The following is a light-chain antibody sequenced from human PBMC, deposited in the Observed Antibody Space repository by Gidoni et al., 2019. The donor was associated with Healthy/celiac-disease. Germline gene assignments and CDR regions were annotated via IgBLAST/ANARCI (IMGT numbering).Light chain of an antibody. CDR2: DAS. CDR1: QDISNY. J-gene: IGKJ3*01. Sequence: DIQMTQSPSSLSASVGDRVTITCQASQDISNYLNWYQQKPGKAPKLLIYDASNLETGVPSRFSGSGSGTDFTFTISSLQPEDIATYSCQQYANLPITFXPXTKVDIK. V-gene: IGKV1-33*01. CDR3: QQYANLPIT.